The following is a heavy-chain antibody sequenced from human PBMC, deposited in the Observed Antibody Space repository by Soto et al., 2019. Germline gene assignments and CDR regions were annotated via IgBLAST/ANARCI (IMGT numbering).Heavy chain of an antibody. Sequence: ASVKVSCKASGYTFTSYDINWVRQATGQGLEWMGWINPNSGNTGYAQKFQGRVTMTRNTSISTAYMELSSLRSEDTAVYYCARSGDGYNYLIDYYYYGMDVWGQGTTVTVSS. CDR3: ARSGDGYNYLIDYYYYGMDV. CDR1: GYTFTSYD. V-gene: IGHV1-8*01. D-gene: IGHD5-12*01. CDR2: INPNSGNT. J-gene: IGHJ6*02.